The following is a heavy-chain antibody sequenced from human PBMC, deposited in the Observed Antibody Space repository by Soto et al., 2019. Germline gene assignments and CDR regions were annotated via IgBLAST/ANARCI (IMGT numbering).Heavy chain of an antibody. V-gene: IGHV4-4*02. CDR2: IYHSGSI. J-gene: IGHJ3*02. CDR1: YGSISIRKW. Sequence: SDTLSLSFILSYGSISIRKWITWLCQTPGKGLEWIGEIYHSGSINHNPSLKSRVTMSVDKSKNQFSLKMTSVTAADTGVYYCASKFGELLADAFDIWGQGTVVT. D-gene: IGHD3-10*01. CDR3: ASKFGELLADAFDI.